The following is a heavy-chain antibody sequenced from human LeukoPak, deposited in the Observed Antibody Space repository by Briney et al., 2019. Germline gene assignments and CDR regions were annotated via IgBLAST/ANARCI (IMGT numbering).Heavy chain of an antibody. Sequence: SETLSLTCTVSGGSISSYYWSWIRQPAGKGLEWIGRIYTGGSTNYNPSLKSRVTMSVDTSKNQFSLKLSSVTAADTAVYYCARGHHYYYDSSGYIYWGQGTLVTVSS. D-gene: IGHD3-22*01. V-gene: IGHV4-4*07. CDR2: IYTGGST. CDR3: ARGHHYYYDSSGYIY. J-gene: IGHJ4*02. CDR1: GGSISSYY.